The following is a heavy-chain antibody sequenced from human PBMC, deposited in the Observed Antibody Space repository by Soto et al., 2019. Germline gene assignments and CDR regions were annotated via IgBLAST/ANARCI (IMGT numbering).Heavy chain of an antibody. CDR2: ISGSGGGT. Sequence: EVQLLESGGGLVQPGGSLRLSCAASGFTFSSYAMSWVRQAPGKGLEWVSAISGSGGGTHFADSVKGRFTISRDNSKNTVYLQMSSLRDEDTAVYYCARGVNELNYWGQGTLVTVSS. V-gene: IGHV3-23*01. CDR3: ARGVNELNY. D-gene: IGHD3-3*01. J-gene: IGHJ4*02. CDR1: GFTFSSYA.